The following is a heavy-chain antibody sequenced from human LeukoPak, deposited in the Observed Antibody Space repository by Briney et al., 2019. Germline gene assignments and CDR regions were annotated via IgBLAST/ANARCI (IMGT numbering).Heavy chain of an antibody. CDR3: ARYVVSGAGKYYFDY. CDR1: GGSISSNNYY. Sequence: SETLSLTCTVSGGSISSNNYYWRWIRQPPGREMEWLASINYGGTTYYNPSLKSRVTISVDTSKNQFSLRLSSVTAADTALYLCARYVVSGAGKYYFDYWGQGSLVTVSS. CDR2: INYGGTT. J-gene: IGHJ4*02. V-gene: IGHV4-39*01. D-gene: IGHD3-10*01.